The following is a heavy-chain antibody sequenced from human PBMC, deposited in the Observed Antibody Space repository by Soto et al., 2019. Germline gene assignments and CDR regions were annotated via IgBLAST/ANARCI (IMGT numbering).Heavy chain of an antibody. J-gene: IGHJ4*02. Sequence: PSETLSLTCTVSGGSISSYYWSWIRQPPGKGLEWIGYIYYSGSTNYNPSLKSRVTISVDTSKNQFSLKLSSVTAVDTAVYYCARQPYNWNDPGYFDYWGQGTLVTVSS. CDR3: ARQPYNWNDPGYFDY. CDR1: GGSISSYY. V-gene: IGHV4-59*08. D-gene: IGHD1-1*01. CDR2: IYYSGST.